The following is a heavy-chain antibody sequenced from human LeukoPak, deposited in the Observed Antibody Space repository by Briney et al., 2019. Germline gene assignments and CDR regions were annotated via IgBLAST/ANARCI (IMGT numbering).Heavy chain of an antibody. D-gene: IGHD3-16*02. CDR1: GGSISSYY. Sequence: PSETLSLTCTVSGGSISSYYWSWIRQPPGKGLEWIGYIYYSGSTNYNPSLKSRVTISVDTSKNRFSLKLSSVTAADTAVYYCARSLYDYVWGSYRPDWYFDLWGRGTLVTVSS. V-gene: IGHV4-59*01. CDR3: ARSLYDYVWGSYRPDWYFDL. CDR2: IYYSGST. J-gene: IGHJ2*01.